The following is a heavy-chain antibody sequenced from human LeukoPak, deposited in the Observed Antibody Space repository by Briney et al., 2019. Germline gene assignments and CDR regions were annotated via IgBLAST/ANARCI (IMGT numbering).Heavy chain of an antibody. CDR1: GFTFNNYW. V-gene: IGHV3-7*01. D-gene: IGHD3-9*01. Sequence: PGGSLRLSCEASGFTFNNYWMSWVRQAPGKGLEWVANIRYDGSERYYVDSVKGRFTISRDNAKNPLYLQMNSLRAEDTAVYYCAKDGGRLRYFDWSHDYWGQGTLVTVSS. CDR2: IRYDGSER. CDR3: AKDGGRLRYFDWSHDY. J-gene: IGHJ4*02.